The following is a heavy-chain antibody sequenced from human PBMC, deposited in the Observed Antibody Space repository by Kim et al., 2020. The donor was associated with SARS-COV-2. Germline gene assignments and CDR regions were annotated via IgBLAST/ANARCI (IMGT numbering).Heavy chain of an antibody. J-gene: IGHJ2*01. CDR2: VFDSGST. Sequence: SETLSLTCTVSGGSFRYYYWTWNRQPPGKGLEWIGYVFDSGSTKYNPSLKSRVTISLGTSKKQFTLQLPSVTAADTAVYYCARGKYYYDGSGNPRFWYYDLWGRGTLVSVSS. V-gene: IGHV4-59*01. CDR3: ARGKYYYDGSGNPRFWYYDL. D-gene: IGHD3-22*01. CDR1: GGSFRYYY.